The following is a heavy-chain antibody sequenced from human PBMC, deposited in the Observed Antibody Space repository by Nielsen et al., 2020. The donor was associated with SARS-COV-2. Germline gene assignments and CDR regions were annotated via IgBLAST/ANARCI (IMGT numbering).Heavy chain of an antibody. CDR2: ISSSSSYI. D-gene: IGHD1-7*01. CDR1: GFTFSTYS. J-gene: IGHJ4*02. V-gene: IGHV3-21*01. CDR3: ARVGTTVDY. Sequence: GESLKISCVASGFTFSTYSMIWVRQAPGKGLEWVSSISSSSSYIYYADSVKGRFTISRDNAKNSLYLQMNSLRAEDTAVYYCARVGTTVDYWGQGTLVTVSS.